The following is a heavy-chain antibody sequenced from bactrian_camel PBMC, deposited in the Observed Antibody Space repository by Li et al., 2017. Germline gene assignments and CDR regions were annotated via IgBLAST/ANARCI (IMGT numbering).Heavy chain of an antibody. D-gene: IGHD3*01. V-gene: IGHV3S1*01. CDR3: ATSWGV. J-gene: IGHJ4*01. CDR2: ISSDSGTT. CDR1: GFIFSSYW. Sequence: HVQLVESGGGLVQPGGSLSLSCAASGFIFSSYWMYWVRQAPGKGLDWVSIISSDSGTTFYADYVKGRFTISRDNAKNTVYLQMNTLKSEDTALYYCATSWGVWAQGTQVTVS.